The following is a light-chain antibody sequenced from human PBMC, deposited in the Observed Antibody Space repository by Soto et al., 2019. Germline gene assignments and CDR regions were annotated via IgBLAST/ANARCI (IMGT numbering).Light chain of an antibody. CDR2: DGS. J-gene: IGLJ2*01. CDR1: TSDVGGYNY. CDR3: SSYTRTTVV. V-gene: IGLV2-14*03. Sequence: QSALTQPASVSESPGQSVTISCTATTSDVGGYNYLSWYQQHPGKAPKLILYDGSSRPSGVSNRFSGSKSGNTASLIISGLQPEDEADYHCSSYTRTTVVFGGGTKLTVL.